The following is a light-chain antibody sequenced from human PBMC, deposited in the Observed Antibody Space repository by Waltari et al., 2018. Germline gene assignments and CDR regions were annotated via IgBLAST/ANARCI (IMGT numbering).Light chain of an antibody. V-gene: IGLV2-14*01. CDR2: EVS. CDR1: SSDVGGFNY. CDR3: SSYTTSNTLV. J-gene: IGLJ3*02. Sequence: QSALTQPASVSGSPGQSITISRTGTSSDVGGFNYVSWYQQHPGKAPKFMIYEVSNRPSGVSNRFSGSKSGNTASLTIAGLQAEDEADYYCSSYTTSNTLVFGGGTKLTVL.